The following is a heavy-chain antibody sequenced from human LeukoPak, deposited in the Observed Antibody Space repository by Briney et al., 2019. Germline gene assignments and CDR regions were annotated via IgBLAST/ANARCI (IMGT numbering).Heavy chain of an antibody. J-gene: IGHJ4*02. D-gene: IGHD3-10*01. Sequence: GGSLRLSCGSSGFNLSAYSMNWVRQAPGKGLEWVSYISNSHSPIYYADSVKGRFTISRDNSKNTLYLQMNSLRAEDTAVYYCAKDRRAGSYDYWGQGTLVTVSS. CDR1: GFNLSAYS. V-gene: IGHV3-48*01. CDR2: ISNSHSPI. CDR3: AKDRRAGSYDY.